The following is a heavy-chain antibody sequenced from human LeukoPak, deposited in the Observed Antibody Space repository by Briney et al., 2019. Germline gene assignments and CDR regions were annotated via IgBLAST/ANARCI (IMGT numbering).Heavy chain of an antibody. CDR2: IRYDGSNK. CDR1: GFTFSSYG. CDR3: ARGGSSGWNDAFDI. Sequence: GGSLRLSCGASGFTFSSYGMHWVRQAPGKGLEWVAFIRYDGSNKYYADSVKGRFTISRDNAKNSLYLQMNSLRAEDTAVYYCARGGSSGWNDAFDIWGQGTMVTVSS. V-gene: IGHV3-30*02. J-gene: IGHJ3*02. D-gene: IGHD6-19*01.